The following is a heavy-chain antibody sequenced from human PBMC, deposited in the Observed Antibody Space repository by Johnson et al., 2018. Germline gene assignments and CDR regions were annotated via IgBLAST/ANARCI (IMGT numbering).Heavy chain of an antibody. CDR1: GGSIRSTNTY. CDR3: ARPPVYSTGWAPDYGMDV. Sequence: QVQLQESGPGLVKPSETLSLTCSVSGGSIRSTNTYWGWIRQPPGKGLEWIGTMYYCGGPHYNPSLKRRVTISVDTSKNQFSLKRSSVTGAETAVCYCARPPVYSTGWAPDYGMDVWGQGTTVTVSS. V-gene: IGHV4-39*01. J-gene: IGHJ6*02. D-gene: IGHD6-19*01. CDR2: MYYCGGP.